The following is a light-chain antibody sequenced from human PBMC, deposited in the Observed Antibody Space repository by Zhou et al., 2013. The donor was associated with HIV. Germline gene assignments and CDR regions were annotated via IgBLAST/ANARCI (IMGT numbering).Light chain of an antibody. CDR3: QQFNTYPLT. V-gene: IGKV1-13*02. CDR1: QGISSA. J-gene: IGKJ4*01. Sequence: AIQLTQSPSSLSASVGDRVTITCRASQGISSALAWYQQKPGKPPKLLIYDASILESGVPSRFSGSGSGTDFTLTISSLQPEDFATYYCQQFNTYPLTFGGGTKVEIK. CDR2: DAS.